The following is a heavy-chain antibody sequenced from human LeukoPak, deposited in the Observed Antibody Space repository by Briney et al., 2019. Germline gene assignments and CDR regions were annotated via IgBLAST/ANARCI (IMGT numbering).Heavy chain of an antibody. CDR2: IKEDGSEK. Sequence: GGSLRLSCAASGFTFSSNWMTWVRQAPGKGLEWVANIKEDGSEKYYVGSVEGRFTISRDNAKNSVYLQMNSLRAEDTVVYYCARDGPTAYFDYWGQGTLVTVSS. CDR1: GFTFSSNW. CDR3: ARDGPTAYFDY. V-gene: IGHV3-7*01. J-gene: IGHJ4*02. D-gene: IGHD5-18*01.